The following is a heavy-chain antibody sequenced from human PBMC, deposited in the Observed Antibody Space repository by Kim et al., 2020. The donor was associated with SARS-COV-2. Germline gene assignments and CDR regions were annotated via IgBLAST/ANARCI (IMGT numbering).Heavy chain of an antibody. Sequence: GGSLRLSCAASGFNFREYWMRWVRQSPGKGLEWVADLNEDGSEKFYMDSVRGRFTISRDNAKHSLFLQMNSLRAEDAALYYCARGGSYSFEYWGQGSLVT. CDR3: ARGGSYSFEY. CDR1: GFNFREYW. CDR2: LNEDGSEK. V-gene: IGHV3-7*01. J-gene: IGHJ4*02. D-gene: IGHD5-12*01.